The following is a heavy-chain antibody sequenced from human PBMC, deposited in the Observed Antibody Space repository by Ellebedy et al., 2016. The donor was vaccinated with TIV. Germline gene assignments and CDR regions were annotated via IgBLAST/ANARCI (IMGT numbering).Heavy chain of an antibody. D-gene: IGHD4-17*01. CDR2: IRSKAYGGTT. Sequence: GESLKISXTASGFTFGDYAMSWFRQAPGKGLEWVGFIRSKAYGGTTEYAASVKGRFTISRDDSKSIAYLQMNSLKTEDTAVYYCTREVGYGDSYGMDVWGQGTTVTVSS. CDR1: GFTFGDYA. CDR3: TREVGYGDSYGMDV. J-gene: IGHJ6*02. V-gene: IGHV3-49*03.